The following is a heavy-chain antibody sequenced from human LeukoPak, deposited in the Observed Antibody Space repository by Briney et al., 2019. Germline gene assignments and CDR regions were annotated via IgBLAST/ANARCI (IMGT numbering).Heavy chain of an antibody. V-gene: IGHV3-33*01. CDR2: IWYDGSNK. J-gene: IGHJ4*02. CDR1: GFTFSSYG. Sequence: GRSLRLSCAASGFTFSSYGMHWVRQAPGKGREWVAVIWYDGSNKYYADSVKGRFTISRDNSKNTLYLQMNSLRAEDTAVYYCARDQSIEMATATDYWGQGTLVTVSS. CDR3: ARDQSIEMATATDY. D-gene: IGHD5-24*01.